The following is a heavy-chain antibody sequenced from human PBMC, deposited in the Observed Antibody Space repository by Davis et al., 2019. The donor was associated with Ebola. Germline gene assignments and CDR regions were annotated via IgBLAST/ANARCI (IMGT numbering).Heavy chain of an antibody. D-gene: IGHD3-10*01. CDR3: SERGSSV. V-gene: IGHV4-59*03. CDR1: GVSISRHY. CDR2: IYYTGSA. Sequence: PSETLSLTCTVSGVSISRHYWSWIRQPPGKRLEWIGSIYYTGSAYYTSSPASRATISVDTSKNQFSLKLTSVTAADTAMYYCSERGSSVWGQGTLVTVSS. J-gene: IGHJ4*02.